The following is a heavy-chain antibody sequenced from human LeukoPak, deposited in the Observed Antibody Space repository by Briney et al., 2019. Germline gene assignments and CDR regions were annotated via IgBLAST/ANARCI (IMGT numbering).Heavy chain of an antibody. Sequence: PSETLSLTCAVYGGSFSGYYWSWIRQPPGKGLEWIGEINHSGSTNYNPSLKSRVTISVDTSKNQFSLKLSSVTAADTAVYYCARDGAYGDGSGDYWGQGTLVTVSS. D-gene: IGHD4-17*01. J-gene: IGHJ4*02. CDR2: INHSGST. CDR3: ARDGAYGDGSGDY. V-gene: IGHV4-34*01. CDR1: GGSFSGYY.